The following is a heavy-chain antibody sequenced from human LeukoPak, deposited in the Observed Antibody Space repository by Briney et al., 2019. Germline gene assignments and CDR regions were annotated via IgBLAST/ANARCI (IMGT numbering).Heavy chain of an antibody. CDR1: GGTSNQYG. CDR3: ARDQEGFDY. V-gene: IGHV1-69*13. Sequence: SVKVSCKASGGTSNQYGISWVRQVPGQGLEWMGGIIPFLGSIDYAQKFQGRVTFTADESTNTAYMELRGLKSDDTAVYYCARDQEGFDYWGQGTLVTVSS. CDR2: IIPFLGSI. J-gene: IGHJ4*02.